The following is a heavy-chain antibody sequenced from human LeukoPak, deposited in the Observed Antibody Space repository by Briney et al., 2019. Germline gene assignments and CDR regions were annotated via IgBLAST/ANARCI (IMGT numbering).Heavy chain of an antibody. CDR2: IIPIFGTA. CDR3: ARAAAGTFFGSIYYYYYMDV. Sequence: GASVKVSCKASGGTFSSYAISWVRQAPGQGLEWMGGIIPIFGTANYAQKFQGRVTITADESTSTAYMELRSLRSDDTAVYYCARAAAGTFFGSIYYYYYMDVWGKGTTVTISS. V-gene: IGHV1-69*13. CDR1: GGTFSSYA. D-gene: IGHD6-13*01. J-gene: IGHJ6*03.